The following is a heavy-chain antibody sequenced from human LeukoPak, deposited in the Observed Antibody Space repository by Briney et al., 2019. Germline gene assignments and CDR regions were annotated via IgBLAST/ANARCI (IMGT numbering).Heavy chain of an antibody. CDR3: ATHSYGYGGLHDAFDI. CDR2: IYYSGST. D-gene: IGHD5-18*01. J-gene: IGHJ3*02. Sequence: SETLSLTCTVSGGSISSGGYYWSWIRQHPGKGLEWIGYIYYSGSTNYNPSLKSRVTISVDTSKNQFSLKLSSVTAADTAVYYCATHSYGYGGLHDAFDIWGQGTMVTVSS. CDR1: GGSISSGGYY. V-gene: IGHV4-61*08.